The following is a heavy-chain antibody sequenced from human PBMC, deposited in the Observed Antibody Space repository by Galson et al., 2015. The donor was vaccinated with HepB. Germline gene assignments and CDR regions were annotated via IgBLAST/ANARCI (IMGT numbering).Heavy chain of an antibody. CDR1: GGSFSDYC. D-gene: IGHD7-27*01. V-gene: IGHV4-34*01. CDR3: ARVGNVRSRSNWFDP. J-gene: IGHJ5*02. Sequence: SETLSLTCAVYGGSFSDYCWSWIRQPPGKGLEWIGEINNSGSTNYNPSLESRVTISVDRSKNQFSLRLSSVTAADTAVYYCARVGNVRSRSNWFDPWGQGILVTVSS. CDR2: INNSGST.